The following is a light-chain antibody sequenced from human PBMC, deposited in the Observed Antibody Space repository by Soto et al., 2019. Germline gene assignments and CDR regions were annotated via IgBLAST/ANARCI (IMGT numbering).Light chain of an antibody. Sequence: EIVMTQSPATLSVSPGERATLSCRASQSVSSQLAWYQQKPGQAPRLLIYGASTRATGVPARFSGSGSGTDFLITSSCLHAEDFVVYYCHKYNCLPFIFGQGTKLEIK. CDR2: GAS. V-gene: IGKV3-15*01. CDR1: QSVSSQ. CDR3: HKYNCLPFI. J-gene: IGKJ2*01.